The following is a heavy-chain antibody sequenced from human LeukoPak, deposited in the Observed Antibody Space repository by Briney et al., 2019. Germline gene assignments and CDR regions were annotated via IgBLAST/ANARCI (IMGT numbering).Heavy chain of an antibody. CDR2: ISAYNGNT. D-gene: IGHD6-19*01. CDR1: GYTFTSYG. CDR3: ARDLAVAGRSDAFDI. J-gene: IGHJ3*02. Sequence: GASVKVSCKASGYTFTSYGISWVRQAPGQGLEWMGWISAYNGNTNYAQKLQGRVTMTTDTSTSTAYMELRSLRSDDTAVYYCARDLAVAGRSDAFDIWGQGTVVTVSS. V-gene: IGHV1-18*01.